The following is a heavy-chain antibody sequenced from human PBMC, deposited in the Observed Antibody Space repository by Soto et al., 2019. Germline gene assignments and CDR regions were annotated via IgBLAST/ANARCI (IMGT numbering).Heavy chain of an antibody. Sequence: QVQLQESGPGLVKPSETLSLTCTVSGGSISSYYWSWIRQPPVKGLEWIGNIYYSGSTNYNPPLKRRVTISVDTSKNQFSLRLSSVTAADTAVYYCARRRHDSRRTFDYWGQGTLVTVSS. CDR1: GGSISSYY. V-gene: IGHV4-59*01. CDR2: IYYSGST. J-gene: IGHJ4*02. CDR3: ARRRHDSRRTFDY. D-gene: IGHD5-18*01.